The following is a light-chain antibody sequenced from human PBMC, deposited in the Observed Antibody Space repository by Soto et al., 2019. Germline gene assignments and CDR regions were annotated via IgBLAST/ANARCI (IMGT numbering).Light chain of an antibody. V-gene: IGLV2-8*01. CDR1: SSDVGGYNY. J-gene: IGLJ1*01. Sequence: QSVLTQPPSASGSPGQSVTISCTGTSSDVGGYNYVSWYQQHPGEAPKLIIYEVTKRPSGVPDRFSGSKSSNTASLTVSGLQAEDEADYHCCSYAGNSNYVFGTGTKVTVL. CDR3: CSYAGNSNYV. CDR2: EVT.